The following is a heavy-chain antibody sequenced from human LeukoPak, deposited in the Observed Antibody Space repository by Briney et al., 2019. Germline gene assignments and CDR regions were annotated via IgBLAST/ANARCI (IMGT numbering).Heavy chain of an antibody. CDR3: ARGLVNYYDSSGYYPRPYPLYYFDY. D-gene: IGHD3-22*01. V-gene: IGHV4-34*01. J-gene: IGHJ4*02. CDR2: INHSGST. CDR1: GGSFSGYY. Sequence: SETLSLTCAVYGGSFSGYYWSWIRQPPGKGLEWIGEINHSGSTNYNPSLKSRVTISVDTSKNQFSLKLSSVTAADAAVYYCARGLVNYYDSSGYYPRPYPLYYFDYWGQGTLVTVSS.